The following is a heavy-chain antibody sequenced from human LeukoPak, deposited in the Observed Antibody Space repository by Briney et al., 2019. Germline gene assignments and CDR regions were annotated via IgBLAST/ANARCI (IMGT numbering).Heavy chain of an antibody. Sequence: WEPLSPTFAVYDGSFSGNYWSWFRKLPGRGLEWFVSINHSGCTNSNPSLKVGVTISVGRSKNEFSLKLRSVTAADTAVYYCARGRYYYGSGRYYPLDYWGQGTLVTVSS. CDR1: DGSFSGNY. J-gene: IGHJ4*02. CDR3: ARGRYYYGSGRYYPLDY. D-gene: IGHD3-10*01. CDR2: INHSGCT. V-gene: IGHV4-34*01.